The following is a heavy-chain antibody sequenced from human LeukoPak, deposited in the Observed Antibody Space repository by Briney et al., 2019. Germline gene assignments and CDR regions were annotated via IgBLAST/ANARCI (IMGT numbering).Heavy chain of an antibody. CDR1: GYTFTGYY. J-gene: IGHJ4*02. CDR2: INPNSGGT. Sequence: GASVKVSCKTSGYTFTGYYMHWVRQAPGQGLEWMGWINPNSGGTNYAQKFQGRVTVTRHTSIITAYMELSRLRSDDTAVYYCARDHGRGSYYSIDYWGQGTLVTVSS. D-gene: IGHD1-26*01. V-gene: IGHV1-2*02. CDR3: ARDHGRGSYYSIDY.